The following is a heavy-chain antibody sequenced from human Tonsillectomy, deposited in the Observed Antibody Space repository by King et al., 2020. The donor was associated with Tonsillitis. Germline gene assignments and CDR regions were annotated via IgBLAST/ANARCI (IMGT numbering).Heavy chain of an antibody. D-gene: IGHD2-15*01. Sequence: VQLVESGGGLVQPGGSLRLSCAASGFTFSSYSMNWVRQAPGKGLEWVSYISSSSSTIYYADSVKGRFTISRDNAKNSLYLQMNSLRAEDTAVYYCARQVAASQNWFDPWGQGTLVTVSS. V-gene: IGHV3-48*01. CDR1: GFTFSSYS. J-gene: IGHJ5*02. CDR2: ISSSSSTI. CDR3: ARQVAASQNWFDP.